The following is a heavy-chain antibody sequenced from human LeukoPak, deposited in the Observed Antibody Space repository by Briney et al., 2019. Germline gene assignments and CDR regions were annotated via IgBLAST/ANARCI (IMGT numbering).Heavy chain of an antibody. D-gene: IGHD3-3*02. CDR2: INPNSGGT. Sequence: ASVKVSCRASRYTFTGYYMHWVRQAPGQGLEWMGWINPNSGGTNYAQKFQGRVTMTRDTSISTAYMELSRLRSDDTAVYYCARGPFPGSTENNWFDPWGQGTLVTVSS. CDR1: RYTFTGYY. CDR3: ARGPFPGSTENNWFDP. V-gene: IGHV1-2*02. J-gene: IGHJ5*02.